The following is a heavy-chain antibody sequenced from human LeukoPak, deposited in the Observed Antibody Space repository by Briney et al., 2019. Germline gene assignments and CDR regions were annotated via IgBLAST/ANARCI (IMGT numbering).Heavy chain of an antibody. CDR1: GFTFSSYS. Sequence: GGSLRLSCAASGFTFSSYSMNWVRQAPGKGLEWVSSISSSSSYIYYADSVKGRFTISRDNAKNSLYLQTNSLRAEDTAVYYCARDAAAADAFDIWGQGTMVTVSS. CDR3: ARDAAAADAFDI. D-gene: IGHD6-13*01. J-gene: IGHJ3*02. CDR2: ISSSSSYI. V-gene: IGHV3-21*01.